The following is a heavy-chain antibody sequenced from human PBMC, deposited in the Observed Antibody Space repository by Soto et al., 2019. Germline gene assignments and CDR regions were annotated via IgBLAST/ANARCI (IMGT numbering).Heavy chain of an antibody. D-gene: IGHD7-27*01. CDR3: ARGPAGDKVDY. J-gene: IGHJ4*02. CDR1: GGSISSVYYY. V-gene: IGHV4-30-4*01. Sequence: QVQLQESGPGLVGPSQTLSLTCTVSGGSISSVYYYWSWIRQPPGKGLEWIGHIYNSGSTYSNPSLKSRVTISVDTSKNQFSLNLSSVTATDTAVYYCARGPAGDKVDYWGQGTLVTVSS. CDR2: IYNSGST.